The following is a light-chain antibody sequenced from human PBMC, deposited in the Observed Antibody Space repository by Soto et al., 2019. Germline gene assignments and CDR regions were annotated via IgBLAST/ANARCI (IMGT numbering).Light chain of an antibody. CDR2: DNH. Sequence: QAVVTQPPSASGTPGQRVTISCSGSSSNIGSNTVNWYQQLPGTAPKLLIYDNHRRPSGVPDRVSGSKSGTSASLAISGLQSEDEADYYCAAWDDSLNGVLFGGGTKLTVL. CDR1: SSNIGSNT. V-gene: IGLV1-44*01. CDR3: AAWDDSLNGVL. J-gene: IGLJ2*01.